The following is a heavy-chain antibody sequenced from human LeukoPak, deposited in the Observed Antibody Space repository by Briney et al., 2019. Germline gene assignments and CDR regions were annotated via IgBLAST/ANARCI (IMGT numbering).Heavy chain of an antibody. CDR2: IHHLGVDR. CDR1: EFTPGGDW. Sequence: PGGSLRLSCGVSEFTPGGDWFTWVRQAPGKGLEWVAHIHHLGVDRDYVDSVRGRFTISRDNAEKSVYLQMNSLRVEDTGIYYCTAARPRISNPVWWLLYWGQGTLVTVSS. D-gene: IGHD2-21*01. V-gene: IGHV3-7*03. CDR3: TAARPRISNPVWWLLY. J-gene: IGHJ4*02.